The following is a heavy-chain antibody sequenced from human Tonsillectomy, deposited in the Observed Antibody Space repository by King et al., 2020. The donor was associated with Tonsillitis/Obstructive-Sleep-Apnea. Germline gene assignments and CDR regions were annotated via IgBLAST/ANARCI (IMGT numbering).Heavy chain of an antibody. V-gene: IGHV4-34*01. Sequence: VQLQQWGAGLLKPSETLSLTCAVYGGSFSGYYWSWIRQPPGKGLEWIGEINHSGSTNYNPSLKSRVTISVDTSKNQFSLKLSSVTAADTAVHYCARHPRSSWYNPYYYYYMDVWGKGTTVTVSS. CDR3: ARHPRSSWYNPYYYYYMDV. J-gene: IGHJ6*03. D-gene: IGHD6-13*01. CDR2: INHSGST. CDR1: GGSFSGYY.